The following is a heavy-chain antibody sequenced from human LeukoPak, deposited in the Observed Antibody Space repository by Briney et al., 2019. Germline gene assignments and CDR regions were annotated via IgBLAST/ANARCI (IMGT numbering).Heavy chain of an antibody. CDR3: ARRPSIACSFAA. D-gene: IGHD6-6*01. J-gene: IGHJ1*01. CDR1: GYSFTNYW. V-gene: IGHV5-51*01. Sequence: EESMLNSCKGSGYSFTNYWIGWVLQMPGKGLEWMGIIYPGDSDTRYSPSFQGHVTISADKSINTAYVQWSNLKASDTAMYFCARRPSIACSFAAWRQGTLVTVSS. CDR2: IYPGDSDT.